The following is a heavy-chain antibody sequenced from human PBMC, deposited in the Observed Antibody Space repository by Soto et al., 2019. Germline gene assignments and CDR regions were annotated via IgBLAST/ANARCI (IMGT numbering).Heavy chain of an antibody. D-gene: IGHD5-12*01. CDR3: VRDSPIGSTFSGYDGIDY. CDR2: IIPLFDTT. CDR1: GGTFSNDI. V-gene: IGHV1-69*08. Sequence: QVQLVQSGAEVKKPGSSVKVSCKTSGGTFSNDIITWVRQAPGQGLEWMGRIIPLFDTTNYAQKFQGRVTIPADKSNGTAYMELNSLRSEDTAVYYCVRDSPIGSTFSGYDGIDYWGQGTLVTVSS. J-gene: IGHJ4*02.